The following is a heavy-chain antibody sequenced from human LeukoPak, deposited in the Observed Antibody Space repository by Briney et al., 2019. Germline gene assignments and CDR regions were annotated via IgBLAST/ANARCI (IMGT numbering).Heavy chain of an antibody. CDR3: ARDHPMPQGY. CDR1: GFTVSSNY. D-gene: IGHD2-2*01. Sequence: GGSLRLSCAASGFTVSSNYMSWVRQAPGKGLEWVSVIYSGGSTYYADSVKGRFTISRDNAKNSLYLQMNSLRAEDTAVYYCARDHPMPQGYWGQGTLVTVSS. J-gene: IGHJ4*02. V-gene: IGHV3-53*01. CDR2: IYSGGST.